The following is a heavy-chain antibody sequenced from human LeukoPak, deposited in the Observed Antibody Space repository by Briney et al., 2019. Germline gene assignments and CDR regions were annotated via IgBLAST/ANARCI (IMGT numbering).Heavy chain of an antibody. J-gene: IGHJ4*02. Sequence: ASVKVSCKASGGTFSSYAISWVRQAPGQGLEWMGRINPNSGDANYAQKFQGRVTMTRDTSISTAYMELSSLRSDDTAVYYCARGAAVGQTRDYWGQGTLVTVSS. CDR2: INPNSGDA. CDR1: GGTFSSYA. D-gene: IGHD6-13*01. V-gene: IGHV1-2*06. CDR3: ARGAAVGQTRDY.